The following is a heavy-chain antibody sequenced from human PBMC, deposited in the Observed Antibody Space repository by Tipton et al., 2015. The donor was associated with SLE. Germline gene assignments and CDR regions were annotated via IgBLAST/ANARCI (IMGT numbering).Heavy chain of an antibody. CDR1: GGSISSYY. Sequence: LRLSCTVSGGSISSYYWSWIRQPPGKGLEWIGYIYYSGSTNYNPSLKSRVTISVDTSKNQFSLKLSSVTAADTAVYYCARSELPVDFDYWGQGTLVTVSS. CDR2: IYYSGST. J-gene: IGHJ4*02. D-gene: IGHD1-7*01. CDR3: ARSELPVDFDY. V-gene: IGHV4-59*01.